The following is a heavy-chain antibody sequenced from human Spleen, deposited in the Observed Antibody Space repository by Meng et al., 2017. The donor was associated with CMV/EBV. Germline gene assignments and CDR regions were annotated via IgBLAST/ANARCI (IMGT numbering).Heavy chain of an antibody. Sequence: GESLKISCAASGFTFSSYEMNWVRQAPGKGLEWVSYISSSGSTIYYADSVKGRFTISRDNAKNSLYLQMNSLRAEDTAVYYCARVFFGSDYYDSNGYYFDYWGQGTLVTVSS. J-gene: IGHJ4*02. CDR3: ARVFFGSDYYDSNGYYFDY. CDR2: ISSSGSTI. D-gene: IGHD3-22*01. CDR1: GFTFSSYE. V-gene: IGHV3-48*03.